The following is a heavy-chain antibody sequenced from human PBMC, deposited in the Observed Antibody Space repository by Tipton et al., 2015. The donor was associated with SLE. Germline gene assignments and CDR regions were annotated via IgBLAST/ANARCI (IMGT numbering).Heavy chain of an antibody. CDR3: VKEGGDY. CDR1: GFTLSSYG. CDR2: MRYHGRDI. J-gene: IGHJ4*02. D-gene: IGHD3-16*01. Sequence: SLRLSCAASGFTLSSYGIHWVRQAPGKGLEWVAFMRYHGRDIYYADFVEGRFTISRGISKNTLYLHMNSLRVEDTAVYYCVKEGGDYWGQGTQVNVSS. V-gene: IGHV3-30*02.